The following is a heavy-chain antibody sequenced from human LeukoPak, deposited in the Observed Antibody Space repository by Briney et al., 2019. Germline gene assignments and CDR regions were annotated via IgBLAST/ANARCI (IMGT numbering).Heavy chain of an antibody. D-gene: IGHD2-2*01. CDR1: GGSISSYY. CDR3: ARSGSSTPFNWFDP. V-gene: IGHV4-4*07. CDR2: IYTSGST. Sequence: SETLSLTCTVSGGSISSYYWSWIRQPAGKGLEWIGRIYTSGSTNYNPSLKSRVTMSVDTSKNQFSLKLSSVTAADTAVYYCARSGSSTPFNWFDPWGQGTLVTVSS. J-gene: IGHJ5*02.